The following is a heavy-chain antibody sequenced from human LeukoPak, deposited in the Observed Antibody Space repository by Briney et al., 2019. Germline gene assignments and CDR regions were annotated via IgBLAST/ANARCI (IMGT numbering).Heavy chain of an antibody. CDR2: IYYSGST. D-gene: IGHD5-24*01. CDR3: ARGLLDGYTHPAAFDI. CDR1: GGSISNYY. V-gene: IGHV4-59*01. Sequence: SETLSLTCTVSGGSISNYYWSWIRQPPGKGLEWIGYIYYSGSTNYNPSLKSRVTISVDTSKDQFSLKLSSVTAADTAVYYCARGLLDGYTHPAAFDIWGQGTMVTVSS. J-gene: IGHJ3*02.